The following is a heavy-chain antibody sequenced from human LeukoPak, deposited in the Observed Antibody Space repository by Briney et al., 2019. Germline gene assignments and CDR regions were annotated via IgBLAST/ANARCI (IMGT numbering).Heavy chain of an antibody. Sequence: PGGSLRLSCAASGFTFSSYGMHWVRQAPGKGLEWVAVIRYDGSNKYYADSVKGRFTISRDNSKNTLYLQMNSLRAEDTAVYYCAKDYYGSSWALDYWGQGTLVTVSS. V-gene: IGHV3-30*02. CDR2: IRYDGSNK. D-gene: IGHD6-13*01. CDR1: GFTFSSYG. CDR3: AKDYYGSSWALDY. J-gene: IGHJ4*02.